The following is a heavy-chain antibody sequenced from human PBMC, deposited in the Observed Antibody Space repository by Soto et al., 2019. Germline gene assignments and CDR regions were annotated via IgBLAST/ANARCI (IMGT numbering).Heavy chain of an antibody. D-gene: IGHD3-22*01. Sequence: QVQLVQSGAEVKKPGSSVKVSCKASGGTFSSYAISWVRQAPGQGLEWMGGIIPIFGTANYAQKFQGRVTITADEPTSTAYMELSSLRAEDTAVYYCASLGHDSSGLNWHFDLWGRGTLVPVSS. J-gene: IGHJ2*01. CDR1: GGTFSSYA. CDR3: ASLGHDSSGLNWHFDL. CDR2: IIPIFGTA. V-gene: IGHV1-69*12.